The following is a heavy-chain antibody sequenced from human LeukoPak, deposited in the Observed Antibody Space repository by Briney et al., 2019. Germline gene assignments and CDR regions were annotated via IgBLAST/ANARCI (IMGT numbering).Heavy chain of an antibody. J-gene: IGHJ4*02. CDR2: TYYSGST. D-gene: IGHD3-22*01. V-gene: IGHV4-39*07. CDR1: GGSISSSSYY. Sequence: PSETLSLTCTVSGGSISSSSYYWGWIRQPPGKGLEWIGSTYYSGSTYYNPSLKSRVTISVDTSKNQFSLKLSSVTAADTAVYYCARALVTMMSRGWFYFDYWGQGTLVTVSS. CDR3: ARALVTMMSRGWFYFDY.